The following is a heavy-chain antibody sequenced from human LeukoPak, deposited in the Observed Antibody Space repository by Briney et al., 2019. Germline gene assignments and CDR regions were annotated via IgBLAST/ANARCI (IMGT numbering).Heavy chain of an antibody. V-gene: IGHV3-66*01. CDR2: IYSGGST. CDR3: ARDPPGRY. Sequence: GGSLRLSCEGSGFTSSSYSMSWVRQAPGKGLEWVSVIYSGGSTYYADSVKGRFTISRDNSKNTLYLQMNSLRAEDTAVYYCARDPPGRYWGQGTLVTVSS. J-gene: IGHJ4*02. D-gene: IGHD3-16*01. CDR1: GFTSSSYS.